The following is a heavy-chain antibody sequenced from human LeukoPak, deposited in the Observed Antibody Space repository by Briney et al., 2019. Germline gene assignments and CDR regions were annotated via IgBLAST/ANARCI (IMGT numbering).Heavy chain of an antibody. CDR1: GGSISSSSYY. V-gene: IGHV4-39*01. CDR3: ARHQHLGYSYGRRTFFDY. D-gene: IGHD5-18*01. Sequence: PSETLSLTCTVSGGSISSSSYYWGWIRQPPGKGLEWIGSIYYSGSTYYNPSLKSRVTISVDTSKNQFSLKLSSVTAADTAVYYCARHQHLGYSYGRRTFFDYWGQGTLVTVSS. J-gene: IGHJ4*02. CDR2: IYYSGST.